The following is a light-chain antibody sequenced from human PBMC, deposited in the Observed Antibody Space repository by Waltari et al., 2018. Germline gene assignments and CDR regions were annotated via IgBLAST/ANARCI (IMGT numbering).Light chain of an antibody. V-gene: IGLV2-8*01. J-gene: IGLJ2*01. CDR2: EVN. Sequence: QSALTQPPSASGSPGHSVTLPCTGTTSHIAGYNYVSWYQQHPGKAPRLMIYEVNKRPSGVPDRFSGSKSGNTASLTVSGLQAEDEADYFCSSYAGSTWVVFGGGTKLTVL. CDR3: SSYAGSTWVV. CDR1: TSHIAGYNY.